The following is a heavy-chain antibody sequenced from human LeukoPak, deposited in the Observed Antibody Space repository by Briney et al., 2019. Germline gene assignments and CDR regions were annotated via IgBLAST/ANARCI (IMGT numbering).Heavy chain of an antibody. V-gene: IGHV3-33*01. D-gene: IGHD3-10*01. CDR2: IYYDGSNK. CDR3: TREEVRAPLDN. J-gene: IGHJ4*02. Sequence: GRSLRLSCATSGFTFSSYGMHWVRQAPGKGLEWVALIYYDGSNKYYADSVKGRFTVSRDNSKNTLYLQMNILRAEDTGVYYCTREEVRAPLDNWGQGTLVTVSS. CDR1: GFTFSSYG.